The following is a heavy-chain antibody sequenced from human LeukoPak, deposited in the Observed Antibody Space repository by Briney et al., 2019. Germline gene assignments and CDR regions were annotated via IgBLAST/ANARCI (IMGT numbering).Heavy chain of an antibody. J-gene: IGHJ4*02. V-gene: IGHV4-59*12. Sequence: IPSETLSLTCTVSGGSISSYYWSWIRQPPGKGLEWIGYIYYSGSTNYNPSLKSRVTISVDTSKNQFSLKLSSVTAADTAVYYCASKLVGYYSGGNFYSFVDNWGQGILVTVSS. CDR3: ASKLVGYYSGGNFYSFVDN. D-gene: IGHD2-15*01. CDR1: GGSISSYY. CDR2: IYYSGST.